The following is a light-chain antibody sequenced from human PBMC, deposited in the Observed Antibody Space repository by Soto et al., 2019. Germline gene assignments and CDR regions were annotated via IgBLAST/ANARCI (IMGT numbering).Light chain of an antibody. CDR2: EVS. J-gene: IGLJ2*01. CDR3: TSYTSTSTSVL. Sequence: QSVLTQPASVSGSPGQSITISCTGTNSDVGGYNYVSWYQQYPGKAPKLMIYEVSNRPSGVSNRFSGSKSGNTASLTISGLQAEDEADYYCTSYTSTSTSVLFGGGTKVTVL. V-gene: IGLV2-14*01. CDR1: NSDVGGYNY.